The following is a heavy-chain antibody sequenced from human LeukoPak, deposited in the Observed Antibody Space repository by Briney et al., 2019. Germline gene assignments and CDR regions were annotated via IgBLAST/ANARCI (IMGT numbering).Heavy chain of an antibody. CDR3: AKGGGSYSYYFDY. D-gene: IGHD1-26*01. J-gene: IGHJ4*02. CDR1: GFTFSSYA. CDR2: ISGSGGST. V-gene: IGHV3-23*01. Sequence: PGASLRLSCAASGFTFSSYAMSWVRQAPGKGLEWVSAISGSGGSTYYTDSVKGRITISRDNSKNTLYLQMNSLRAEDTAVYYCAKGGGSYSYYFDYWGQGTLVTVSS.